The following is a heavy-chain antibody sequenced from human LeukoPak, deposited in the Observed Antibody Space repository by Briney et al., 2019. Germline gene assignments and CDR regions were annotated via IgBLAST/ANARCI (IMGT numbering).Heavy chain of an antibody. CDR1: GFTFSSYG. V-gene: IGHV3-33*06. Sequence: GGSLRLSCAASGFTFSSYGMHWVRQAPGKGLEWVAVIWYDGSNKYYADSVKGRFTISRDNSKNTLYLQMNSLRAEDTAVYYCAKEDDSSGYYPHFDYWGQGTLVTVSS. D-gene: IGHD3-22*01. J-gene: IGHJ4*02. CDR2: IWYDGSNK. CDR3: AKEDDSSGYYPHFDY.